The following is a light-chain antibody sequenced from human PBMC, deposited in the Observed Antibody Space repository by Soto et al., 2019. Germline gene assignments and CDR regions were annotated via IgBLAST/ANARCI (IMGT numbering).Light chain of an antibody. CDR3: HQYGGSPQT. J-gene: IGKJ1*01. CDR2: GAS. Sequence: EIVLTQSPGTLSLSPGERATLSCRASQSVSNYLAWYQRKPGQAPRLLIYGASSRATGIPDRFSGSGSGTDFTLTISRLEPEDFAVYYCHQYGGSPQTFGQGTRWISN. V-gene: IGKV3-20*01. CDR1: QSVSNY.